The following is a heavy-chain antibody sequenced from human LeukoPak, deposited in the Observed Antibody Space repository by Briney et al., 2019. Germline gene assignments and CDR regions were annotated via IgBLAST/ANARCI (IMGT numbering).Heavy chain of an antibody. Sequence: GGSLKLSCAASGFTFSSYSMNWVRQAPGKGLEWVSSISSSSSYIYYADSVKGRFTISRDNAKNSLYLQMNSLRVEDTAVYYCARPTTVGSLFDYWGQGTLVTVSS. CDR2: ISSSSSYI. CDR3: ARPTTVGSLFDY. V-gene: IGHV3-21*01. CDR1: GFTFSSYS. J-gene: IGHJ4*02. D-gene: IGHD4-17*01.